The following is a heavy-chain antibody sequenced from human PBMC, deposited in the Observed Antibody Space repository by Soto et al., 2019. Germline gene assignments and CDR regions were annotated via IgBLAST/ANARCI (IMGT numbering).Heavy chain of an antibody. CDR2: INHSGST. D-gene: IGHD5-12*01. CDR1: GGSFSGYY. V-gene: IGHV4-34*01. CDR3: ARGKVVATIRRLDAFDI. J-gene: IGHJ3*02. Sequence: PSETLSLTCAVYGGSFSGYYWSWIRQPPGKGLEWIGEINHSGSTNYNPSLKSRVTISVDTSKNQFSLKLSSVTAADTAVYYCARGKVVATIRRLDAFDIWGQGTMVTVSS.